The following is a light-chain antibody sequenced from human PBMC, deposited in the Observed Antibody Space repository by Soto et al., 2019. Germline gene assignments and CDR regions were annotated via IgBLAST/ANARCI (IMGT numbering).Light chain of an antibody. Sequence: QLVLTQSSSASASLGSSVKLTCTLIRGHSSYIIAWHQQQPGKAPRYLMKLEGSGSYNKGSGVPDRFSGSSSGADRYLTISNLQFEDEADYYCETWDSNTRVFGGGTKVTVL. CDR2: LEGSGSY. CDR1: RGHSSYI. J-gene: IGLJ3*02. V-gene: IGLV4-60*02. CDR3: ETWDSNTRV.